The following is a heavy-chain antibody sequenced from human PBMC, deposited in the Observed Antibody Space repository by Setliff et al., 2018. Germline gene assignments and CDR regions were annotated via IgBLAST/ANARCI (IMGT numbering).Heavy chain of an antibody. CDR1: GYTFTGYA. CDR2: INAGNGNT. J-gene: IGHJ4*02. Sequence: ASVKVSCNASGYTFTGYAMHWVRQAPGQRLEWMGWINAGNGNTKYSQKLQGRVTITRDTSASKAYMELSSLRSENSAVYYCARAVAVPADFDYWGQGTLVTVSA. D-gene: IGHD6-19*01. V-gene: IGHV1-3*01. CDR3: ARAVAVPADFDY.